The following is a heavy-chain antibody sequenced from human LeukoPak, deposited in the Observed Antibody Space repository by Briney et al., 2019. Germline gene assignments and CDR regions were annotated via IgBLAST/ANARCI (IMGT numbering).Heavy chain of an antibody. CDR3: ARSPHNSAWYEKWFDP. CDR2: ISASGGT. D-gene: IGHD6-19*01. J-gene: IGHJ5*02. V-gene: IGHV4-4*08. CDR1: GGSISTYY. Sequence: SETLSLTCTVSGGSISTYYWSWFRQSPGKGLEWIADISASGGTNYNPSLESRVTVSIDSSKNQFSLKLSSVTAADTAVFYCARSPHNSAWYEKWFDPWGQGTLVTVSS.